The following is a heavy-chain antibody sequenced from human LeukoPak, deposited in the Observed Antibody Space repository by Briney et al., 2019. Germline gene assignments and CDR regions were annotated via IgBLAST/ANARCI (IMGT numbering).Heavy chain of an antibody. D-gene: IGHD3-10*01. CDR2: IYHTGTT. CDR3: ARGARLLWFGDQHEEFDY. CDR1: GGSITSGGYS. V-gene: IGHV4-30-2*01. Sequence: PSQTLSLTCAVSGGSITSGGYSWSWIRQPPGEGLELIGYIYHTGTTYYNPSLQSRVTISVDRCKNQFSLKLSSVTAADTAVYYCARGARLLWFGDQHEEFDYWGQGTLVTVSS. J-gene: IGHJ4*02.